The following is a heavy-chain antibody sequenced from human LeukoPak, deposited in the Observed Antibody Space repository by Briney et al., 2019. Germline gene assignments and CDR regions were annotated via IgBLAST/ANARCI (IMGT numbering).Heavy chain of an antibody. D-gene: IGHD6-19*01. V-gene: IGHV4-59*12. Sequence: PSETLSLTCTVSGGSISSYYWSWIRQPPGKGLEWIGYIYYNGSTNYNPSLKSRVTISVDTSKNQFSLKLSSVTAADTAVYYCARKGKWLVADYWGQGTQVTVSS. CDR3: ARKGKWLVADY. CDR1: GGSISSYY. J-gene: IGHJ4*02. CDR2: IYYNGST.